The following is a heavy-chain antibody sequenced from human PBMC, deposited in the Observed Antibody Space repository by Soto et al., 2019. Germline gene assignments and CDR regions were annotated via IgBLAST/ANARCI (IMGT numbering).Heavy chain of an antibody. V-gene: IGHV5-51*01. CDR3: ARHGVVVAAADYYYGMDV. J-gene: IGHJ6*02. Sequence: PGESLKISFKGSGYSFTSYWIGWVRQIPGKGLEWMGIIYPGDSDTRYSPSFQGQVTISADKSISTAYLQWSSLKASDTAMYYCARHGVVVAAADYYYGMDVWGQGTTVTVSS. D-gene: IGHD2-15*01. CDR2: IYPGDSDT. CDR1: GYSFTSYW.